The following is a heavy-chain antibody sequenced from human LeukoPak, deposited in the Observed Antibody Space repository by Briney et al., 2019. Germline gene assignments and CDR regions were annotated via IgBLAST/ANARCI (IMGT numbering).Heavy chain of an antibody. CDR1: GFTFSSYS. J-gene: IGHJ5*02. D-gene: IGHD1-1*01. CDR3: ASPFGTSPLFDP. CDR2: ISSSSSYI. V-gene: IGHV3-21*01. Sequence: GGSLRLSCAASGFTFSSYSMNWVRQAPGKGLEWVSSISSSSSYIYYADSVKGRFTISRDNAKNSLYLQMNSLRAEDTAVYYCASPFGTSPLFDPGGQGTLVTVSS.